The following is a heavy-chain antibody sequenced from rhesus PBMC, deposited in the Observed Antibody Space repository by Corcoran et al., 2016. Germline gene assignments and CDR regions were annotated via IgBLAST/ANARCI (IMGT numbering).Heavy chain of an antibody. D-gene: IGHD2-21*01. Sequence: QVQLVQSGAEVKKPGTSVKLSCKASGYTFTSYYINWVRQAPGQGLEWMGWINPINGNTGYAQKFQGRVTMTRDTSTNTAYMELNSLRSEDTAVYYCARDGFTPGSDFDYWGQGVLVTVSS. CDR1: GYTFTSYY. V-gene: IGHV1-200*01. J-gene: IGHJ4*01. CDR2: INPINGNT. CDR3: ARDGFTPGSDFDY.